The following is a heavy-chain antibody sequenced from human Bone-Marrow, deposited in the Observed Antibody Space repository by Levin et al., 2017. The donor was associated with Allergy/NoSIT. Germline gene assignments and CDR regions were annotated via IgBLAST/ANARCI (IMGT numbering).Heavy chain of an antibody. CDR2: ISAYNGNT. D-gene: IGHD3-10*01. CDR3: ARVTITMVQGKFDY. CDR1: GYTFTSYG. Sequence: GASVKVSCKASGYTFTSYGISWVRQAPGQGLEWMGWISAYNGNTNYAQKLQGRVTMTTDTSTSTAYMELRSLRSDDTAVYYCARVTITMVQGKFDYWGQGTLVTVSS. V-gene: IGHV1-18*01. J-gene: IGHJ4*02.